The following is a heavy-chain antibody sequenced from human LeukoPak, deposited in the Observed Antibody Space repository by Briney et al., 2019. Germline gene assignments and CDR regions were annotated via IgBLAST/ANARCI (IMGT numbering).Heavy chain of an antibody. CDR3: ARWRGGFDY. CDR2: IYYSGST. CDR1: GDSISSYY. D-gene: IGHD5-12*01. Sequence: PSETLSLTCTVSGDSISSYYWSWIRQPPGKGLEWIGYIYYSGSTNYNPSLKSRVTISVDTSKNQFSLKLSSVTAADTAVYYCARWRGGFDYWGQGTLVTVSS. J-gene: IGHJ4*02. V-gene: IGHV4-59*01.